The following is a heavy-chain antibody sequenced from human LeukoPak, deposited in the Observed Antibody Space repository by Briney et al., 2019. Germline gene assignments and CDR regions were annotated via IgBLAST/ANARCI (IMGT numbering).Heavy chain of an antibody. V-gene: IGHV3-23*01. Sequence: GGSLRLSCEASRLIFSSYAMSWVRQVPGKGLDWVSVISGSGGSINYADSAKGRFTISRDNSKNTLYLEMNSLRVDDTAVYYCAKVSTRIAAPYYFDYWGQGTLVTVSS. CDR1: RLIFSSYA. CDR2: ISGSGGSI. CDR3: AKVSTRIAAPYYFDY. J-gene: IGHJ4*02. D-gene: IGHD6-6*01.